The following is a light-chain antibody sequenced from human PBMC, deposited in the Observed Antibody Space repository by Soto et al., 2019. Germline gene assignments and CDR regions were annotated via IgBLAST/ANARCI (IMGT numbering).Light chain of an antibody. CDR1: SSDVGGYNY. CDR3: SSYTRSSTRV. CDR2: EVS. Sequence: QSALTQPASVSGSPGQSITISCTGTSSDVGGYNYVSWYQQHPGKAPKLMIYEVSNRPSGVSNRFSGSKSGNTASLTISGFQAEDEADSYGSSYTRSSTRVFGGGTKLTVL. J-gene: IGLJ3*02. V-gene: IGLV2-14*01.